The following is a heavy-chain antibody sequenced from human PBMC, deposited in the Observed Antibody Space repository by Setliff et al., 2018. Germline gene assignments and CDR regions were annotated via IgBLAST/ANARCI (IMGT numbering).Heavy chain of an antibody. J-gene: IGHJ4*02. Sequence: ASVKVSCKASGYAFTGYYIHWVRQAPGQGLEWMGRINPNSGGTNYAQKFQGRVTMTRDTSISTAYMELSSLRSEDTAVYYCARARYDSGGFVIQPYYFDFWGQGTLVTVSS. V-gene: IGHV1-2*06. CDR2: INPNSGGT. CDR1: GYAFTGYY. D-gene: IGHD3-22*01. CDR3: ARARYDSGGFVIQPYYFDF.